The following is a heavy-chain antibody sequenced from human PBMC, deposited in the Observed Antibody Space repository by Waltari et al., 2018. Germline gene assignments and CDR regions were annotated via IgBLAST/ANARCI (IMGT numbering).Heavy chain of an antibody. Sequence: QVQLQESGPGLVKPSQTLSLTCTVSGGSLSRGSYYWSWIRQPAGKGLGWIGYIYTSGSTNYNPSLKSRVTISVDTSKNQFSRKLSSVTAADTAVYYCASLRLRSSGTVWGQGTLVTVSS. J-gene: IGHJ4*02. V-gene: IGHV4-61*09. CDR2: IYTSGST. D-gene: IGHD2-21*02. CDR3: ASLRLRSSGTV. CDR1: GGSLSRGSYY.